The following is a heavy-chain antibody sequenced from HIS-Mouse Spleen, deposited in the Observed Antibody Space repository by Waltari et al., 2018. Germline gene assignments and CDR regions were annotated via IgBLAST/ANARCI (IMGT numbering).Heavy chain of an antibody. D-gene: IGHD6-13*01. CDR3: ARESPYSSSWYDWYFDL. CDR1: GGSISSSSYY. J-gene: IGHJ2*01. V-gene: IGHV4-39*07. Sequence: QLQLQESGPGLVKPSETLSLTCTVSGGSISSSSYYWGWIRQPPGKGLEWIGSIYYSGSTYYSPSLKSRVTISGDTSKNQFSLKLSSVTAADTAVYYCARESPYSSSWYDWYFDLWGRGTLVTVSS. CDR2: IYYSGST.